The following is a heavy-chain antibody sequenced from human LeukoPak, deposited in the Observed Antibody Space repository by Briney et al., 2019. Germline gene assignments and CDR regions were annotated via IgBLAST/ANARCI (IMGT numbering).Heavy chain of an antibody. CDR2: INPNSGGA. D-gene: IGHD6-6*01. V-gene: IGHV1-2*02. CDR1: GYTFTGYY. Sequence: ASVKVSCKASGYTFTGYYMHWVRQAPGQGPEWLGWINPNSGGAHFAQNFQGRVTLTRDTSISTAYMELSRLRSDDTTVYYCARDLYPPYSSSPDDAFDIWGQGTMVTVSS. CDR3: ARDLYPPYSSSPDDAFDI. J-gene: IGHJ3*02.